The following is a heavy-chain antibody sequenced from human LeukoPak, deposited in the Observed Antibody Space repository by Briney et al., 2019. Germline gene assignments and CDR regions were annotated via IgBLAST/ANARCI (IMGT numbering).Heavy chain of an antibody. Sequence: PGGSLRLSCAASGFTFSSYGMHWVRQAPGKGLEWVAVISYDGSNKYYADSVKGRFTISRDNSKNTLYLQMNSLRAEDTAVYYCAKGYCSGSSCYSHYWGQGTLVTVSS. CDR3: AKGYCSGSSCYSHY. CDR2: ISYDGSNK. D-gene: IGHD2-15*01. CDR1: GFTFSSYG. J-gene: IGHJ4*02. V-gene: IGHV3-30*18.